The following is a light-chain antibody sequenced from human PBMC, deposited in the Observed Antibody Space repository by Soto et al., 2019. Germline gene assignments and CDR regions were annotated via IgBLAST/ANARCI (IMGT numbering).Light chain of an antibody. CDR1: SSDVGGYNY. CDR3: NSYTSSSTVI. J-gene: IGLJ2*01. Sequence: QSALTQPASVSGSPGQSITISCTGTSSDVGGYNYVSWYQHYPGKAPKLIIYEVSNRPSGVSNRFSGSKSGNTASLTISGLQGEDEADYYCNSYTSSSTVIFGGGTKLTVL. V-gene: IGLV2-14*01. CDR2: EVS.